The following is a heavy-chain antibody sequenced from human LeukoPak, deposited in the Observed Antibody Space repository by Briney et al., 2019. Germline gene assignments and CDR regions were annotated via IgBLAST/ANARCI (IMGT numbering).Heavy chain of an antibody. CDR1: ASSISSGYY. CDR2: IHHSGST. J-gene: IGHJ4*02. D-gene: IGHD6-6*01. CDR3: ARRVHSSSSGFDY. Sequence: SETLSLTCAVSASSISSGYYWGWIRQPPGKGREWIGTIHHSGSTYYNPSLKSRVTISLDTSKNQFSLKLTSVTAADTAVYYCARRVHSSSSGFDYWGQGTLVAVSS. V-gene: IGHV4-38-2*01.